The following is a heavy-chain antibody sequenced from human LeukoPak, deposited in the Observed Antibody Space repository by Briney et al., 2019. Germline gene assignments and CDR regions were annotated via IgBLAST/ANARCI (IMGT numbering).Heavy chain of an antibody. J-gene: IGHJ6*03. V-gene: IGHV3-33*07. CDR2: IWYDGSHK. CDR3: ARDRGYSSTWSFGKHYYMDV. Sequence: LSGGSLRLSCAASGFTSSSYGMYWVRQAPGKGLEWVAVIWYDGSHKSYANSLKGRFTISRDNPKNILYLHMNSLRADDTAVYYCARDRGYSSTWSFGKHYYMDVWGKGTTVTVSS. D-gene: IGHD6-13*01. CDR1: GFTSSSYG.